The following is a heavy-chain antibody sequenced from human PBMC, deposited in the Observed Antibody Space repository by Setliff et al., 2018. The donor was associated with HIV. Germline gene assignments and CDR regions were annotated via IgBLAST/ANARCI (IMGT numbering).Heavy chain of an antibody. CDR3: AKAHPGAYNWNYYNPPRWFDP. CDR2: VHYNGNDK. CDR1: GFTLSTYG. J-gene: IGHJ5*02. Sequence: HPGGSLRLSCATSGFTLSTYGMHWVRQAPGKGLEWVARVHYNGNDKFYVDSVKGRFTISRDNAKNSLYLQMNSLRAEDTAVYYCAKAHPGAYNWNYYNPPRWFDPWGQGTLVTVSS. V-gene: IGHV3-30*02. D-gene: IGHD1-7*01.